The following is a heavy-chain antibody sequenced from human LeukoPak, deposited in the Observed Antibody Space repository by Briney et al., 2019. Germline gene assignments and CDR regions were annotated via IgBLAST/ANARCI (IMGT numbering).Heavy chain of an antibody. CDR2: IRYDGSNK. V-gene: IGHV3-30*02. CDR3: AKDIRGSTSWYGLDY. J-gene: IGHJ4*02. CDR1: GFTFSSYG. Sequence: GGSLRLSCAASGFTFSSYGMHWVRQAPGKGLDWVAFIRYDGSNKYYADSVKGRFTISRDNSKNSLYLQMNSLRAEDTALYYCAKDIRGSTSWYGLDYWGQGTLVTVSS. D-gene: IGHD6-13*01.